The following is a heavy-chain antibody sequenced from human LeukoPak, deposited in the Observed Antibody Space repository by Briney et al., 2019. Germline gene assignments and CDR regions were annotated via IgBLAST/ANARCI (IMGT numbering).Heavy chain of an antibody. Sequence: GGSLRLSCVTSGFIFSNHDMHWVRQAPGKGLEWLAVIWYDGSNENYADSVKGRFTISRDHSKNTVYLQMSSLRVEDTAVYYCARDRGAAAFDLFDSWGQGTLVTVSS. CDR1: GFIFSNHD. CDR3: ARDRGAAAFDLFDS. J-gene: IGHJ4*02. CDR2: IWYDGSNE. V-gene: IGHV3-33*01. D-gene: IGHD3-10*01.